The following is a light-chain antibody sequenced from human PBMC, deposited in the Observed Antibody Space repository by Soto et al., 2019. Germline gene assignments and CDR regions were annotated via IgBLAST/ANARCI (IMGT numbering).Light chain of an antibody. J-gene: IGKJ1*01. Sequence: EIVLTQSPGTLSLSPGERVTLSCRASQSLRNNYFAWYQHKPGQAPRLLIYATSSRATGIPDRFRGSGSGTDFTLSISRLEPEDFAMYYCQQYANVPRSFGQGTRVEIK. V-gene: IGKV3-20*01. CDR1: QSLRNNY. CDR3: QQYANVPRS. CDR2: ATS.